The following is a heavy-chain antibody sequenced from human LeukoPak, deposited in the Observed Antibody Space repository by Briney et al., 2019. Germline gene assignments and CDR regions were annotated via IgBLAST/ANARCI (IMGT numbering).Heavy chain of an antibody. J-gene: IGHJ4*02. CDR2: INHSGST. CDR3: ARGRPRGYYYDSSGYY. Sequence: SETLSLTCAVYGGSFSDYYWSWIRQPPGKGLEWIGKINHSGSTNYNPSLKSRVTISIDTSKNQFSLKLSSVTTADTAVYYCARGRPRGYYYDSSGYYWGQGTLVTVSS. V-gene: IGHV4-34*01. D-gene: IGHD3-22*01. CDR1: GGSFSDYY.